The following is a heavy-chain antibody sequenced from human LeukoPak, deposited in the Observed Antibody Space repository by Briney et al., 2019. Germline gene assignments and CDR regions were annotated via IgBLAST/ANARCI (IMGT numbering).Heavy chain of an antibody. V-gene: IGHV4-59*01. D-gene: IGHD3-9*01. Sequence: SETLSLTCTVSGGSISSYYWSWIRQPPGKGLDWIGYIYYSGSTNYNPSLKSRVTISVDTSKNQFSLKLSSVTAADTAVYYCAREGSLTGYYDREAFDIWGQGTMVTVSS. CDR2: IYYSGST. J-gene: IGHJ3*02. CDR1: GGSISSYY. CDR3: AREGSLTGYYDREAFDI.